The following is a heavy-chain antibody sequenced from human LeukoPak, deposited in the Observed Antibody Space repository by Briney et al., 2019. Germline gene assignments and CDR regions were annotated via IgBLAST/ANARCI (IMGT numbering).Heavy chain of an antibody. Sequence: PGGSLRLSCAASGFTLCTHGMHWVRQAPGKGPEWVTGLWHDGSNENYADSVKGRFTISRDTSKNTLYLQMNSLRDDDTAVYYCGRDLSWWGLQLRGQGTLVTVSS. V-gene: IGHV3-33*01. CDR1: GFTLCTHG. D-gene: IGHD1-26*01. CDR3: GRDLSWWGLQL. J-gene: IGHJ4*02. CDR2: LWHDGSNE.